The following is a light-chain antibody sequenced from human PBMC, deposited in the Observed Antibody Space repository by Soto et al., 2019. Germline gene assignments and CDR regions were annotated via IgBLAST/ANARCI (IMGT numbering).Light chain of an antibody. CDR2: DAS. CDR1: QSISSW. CDR3: QQYNSYPWT. V-gene: IGKV1-5*01. Sequence: DIQMTQSPSTLSASVGDRVTITCRASQSISSWLAWYQQKPGKDPKLLIYDASSLESGVPSRFSGSGSGTDFTLTIRSLQPDDFATYYCQQYNSYPWTLGQGTTVDIK. J-gene: IGKJ1*01.